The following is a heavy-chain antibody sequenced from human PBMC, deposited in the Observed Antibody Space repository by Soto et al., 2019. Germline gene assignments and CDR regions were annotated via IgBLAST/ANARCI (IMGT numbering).Heavy chain of an antibody. CDR1: GYTFTTHA. D-gene: IGHD1-1*01. CDR3: AREFSGGTI. J-gene: IGHJ4*02. V-gene: IGHV1-3*01. Sequence: ASVKVSCKASGYTFTTHAIHWVRQAPGQGLEWMGWVTADSGGTRYSQQFQRRVTLTRDTSASTVYLELSSLTSEDTAVYYCAREFSGGTIWGQGTLVTVSS. CDR2: VTADSGGT.